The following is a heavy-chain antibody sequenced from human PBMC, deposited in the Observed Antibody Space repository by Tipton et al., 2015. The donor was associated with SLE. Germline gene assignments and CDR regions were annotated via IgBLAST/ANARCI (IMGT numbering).Heavy chain of an antibody. D-gene: IGHD1-26*01. Sequence: SLRLSCAASGFTFSDYYMSWIRQAPGKGLEWVSYISSSGSTIYYADSVKGRFTISRDNAKNSLYLQMNSLRAEDTAVYYCARDASLSIVGAAPFDYWGQGTLVTVSS. CDR2: ISSSGSTI. J-gene: IGHJ4*02. CDR1: GFTFSDYY. CDR3: ARDASLSIVGAAPFDY. V-gene: IGHV3-11*01.